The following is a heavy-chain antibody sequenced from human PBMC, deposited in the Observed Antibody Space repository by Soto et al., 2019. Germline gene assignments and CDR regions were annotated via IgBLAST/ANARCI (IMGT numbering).Heavy chain of an antibody. Sequence: LRLSCVASGFTFDSYASNWVRQAPGKGLEWISWIGPSSSETEYSDSVQGRFTISRDNAKNLLYLQMNRLKDEDTAVYYCARDHRWAFDYWGQGALVTVSS. CDR1: GFTFDSYA. D-gene: IGHD3-16*01. CDR2: IGPSSSET. CDR3: ARDHRWAFDY. J-gene: IGHJ4*02. V-gene: IGHV3-21*05.